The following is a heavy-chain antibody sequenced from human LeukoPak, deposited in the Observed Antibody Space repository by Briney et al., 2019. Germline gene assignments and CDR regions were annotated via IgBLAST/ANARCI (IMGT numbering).Heavy chain of an antibody. CDR3: ARTPQGDNYFDY. Sequence: SETLSLTCTVSGGSISSSSYYWGWIRQPPGKGLEWIGSIYYSGSTYYNPSLKSRVTISVDTSKNQFSLKLSSVTAADTAVFYCARTPQGDNYFDYWGQGHLVTVSS. CDR1: GGSISSSSYY. J-gene: IGHJ4*02. D-gene: IGHD3-9*01. CDR2: IYYSGST. V-gene: IGHV4-39*07.